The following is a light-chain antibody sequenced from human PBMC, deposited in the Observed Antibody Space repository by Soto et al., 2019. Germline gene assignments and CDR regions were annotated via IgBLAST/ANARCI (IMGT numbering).Light chain of an antibody. CDR3: QQHDGRPTMT. CDR1: QDIDNS. J-gene: IGKJ5*01. CDR2: AVS. V-gene: IGKV1-33*01. Sequence: IQLTQSPSSLSASVGETVTITCRASQDIDNSLNWYQHKPGKAPKLLVYAVSFLETGVPSRFSGRGSGIVFSLTINSLQSDDFATYYCQQHDGRPTMTFGQGTRLDSK.